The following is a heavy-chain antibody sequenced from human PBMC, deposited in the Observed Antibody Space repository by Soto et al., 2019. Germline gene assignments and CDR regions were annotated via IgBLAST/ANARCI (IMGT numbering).Heavy chain of an antibody. CDR2: INPNSGGT. CDR1: GYTFTGYF. J-gene: IGHJ5*02. D-gene: IGHD2-2*01. V-gene: IGHV1-2*02. CDR3: ARGGGTILAPLP. Sequence: ASVKVSCKASGYTFTGYFIHWVRQAPGEGLEWVGYINPNSGGTKYAPRFLGRVTITRDTSIRTAYMDLNNLRSDDTAVYFCARGGGTILAPLPWVSGTLVAVS.